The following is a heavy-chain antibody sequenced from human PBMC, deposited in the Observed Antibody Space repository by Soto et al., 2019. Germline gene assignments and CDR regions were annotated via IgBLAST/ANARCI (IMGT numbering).Heavy chain of an antibody. D-gene: IGHD2-2*01. CDR2: ISGSGGST. CDR3: ATRRGYCSSTSCYYYYYYMDV. J-gene: IGHJ6*03. V-gene: IGHV3-23*01. Sequence: GGSLRLSCAASGFTFSSYAMSWVRQAPGKGLEWVSAISGSGGSTYYADSVKGRFTISRVNSKNTLYLQMNSLRAEDTAVYYCATRRGYCSSTSCYYYYYYMDVWGKGTTVTVSS. CDR1: GFTFSSYA.